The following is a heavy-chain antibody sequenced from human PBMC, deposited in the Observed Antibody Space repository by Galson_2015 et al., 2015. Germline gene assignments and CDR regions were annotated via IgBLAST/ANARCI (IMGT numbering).Heavy chain of an antibody. CDR1: GFTFSSYG. V-gene: IGHV3-30*18. J-gene: IGHJ4*02. CDR2: ISYDVSNK. D-gene: IGHD6-13*01. Sequence: SLRLSCAASGFTFSSYGMHWVRQAPGKGLEWVAVISYDVSNKYYADSVKGRFTISRDNSKNTLYLQMNSLRAEDTAVYYCAKTGRSLYGDYWGQGTLVTVSS. CDR3: AKTGRSLYGDY.